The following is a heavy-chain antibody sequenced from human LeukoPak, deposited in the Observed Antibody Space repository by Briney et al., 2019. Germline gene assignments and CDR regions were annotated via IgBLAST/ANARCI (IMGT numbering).Heavy chain of an antibody. D-gene: IGHD7-27*01. CDR1: GYPFTSYA. Sequence: ASVKVSCKASGYPFTSYAIHWVRQAPGQGLEWMGCVSAGDGNTKSSQNFQGRVTMTTDTSTSTAYMELRSLRSDDTAVYYCALLLGIVGNWFDPWGQGTLVTVSS. CDR3: ALLLGIVGNWFDP. V-gene: IGHV1-3*01. CDR2: VSAGDGNT. J-gene: IGHJ5*02.